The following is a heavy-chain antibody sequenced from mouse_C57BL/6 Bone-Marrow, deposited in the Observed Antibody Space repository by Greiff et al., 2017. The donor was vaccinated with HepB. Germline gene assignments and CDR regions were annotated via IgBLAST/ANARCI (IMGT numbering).Heavy chain of an antibody. CDR1: GFTFSSYT. V-gene: IGHV5-9*01. CDR3: ARFYYGYDVFDY. CDR2: ISGGGGNT. D-gene: IGHD2-2*01. Sequence: EVKVVESGGGLVKPGGSLKLSCAASGFTFSSYTMSWVRQTPEKRLEWVATISGGGGNTYYPDSVKGRFTISRDNAKNTLYLQMSSLRSEDTALYYCARFYYGYDVFDYWGQGTTLTVSS. J-gene: IGHJ2*01.